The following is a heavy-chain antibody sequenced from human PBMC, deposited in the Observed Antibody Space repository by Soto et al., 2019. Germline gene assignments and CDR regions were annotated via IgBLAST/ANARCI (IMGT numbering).Heavy chain of an antibody. V-gene: IGHV3-23*01. D-gene: IGHD1-26*01. CDR1: GFTFSSYA. J-gene: IGHJ4*02. Sequence: EVQLLESGGGLVQTGGSLRLSCAASGFTFSSYAMRGVRQAPVKGLEWVSAIIDSGGSTYYADSVKGRFTISRDNSKNTLDLQMNSLRAEDTAVYYCARRGSGSYDDYWGQGTLVTVSS. CDR3: ARRGSGSYDDY. CDR2: IIDSGGST.